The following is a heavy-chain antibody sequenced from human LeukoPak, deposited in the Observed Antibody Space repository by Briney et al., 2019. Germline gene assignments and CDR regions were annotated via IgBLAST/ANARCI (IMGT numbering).Heavy chain of an antibody. CDR1: GFTFSSYA. CDR2: IDSSGSYT. D-gene: IGHD6-13*01. V-gene: IGHV3-23*05. CDR3: AKGSAGGRPYYFDY. Sequence: GGPLRLSCAVSGFTFSSYAMSWVRQAPGKGLEWVSAIDSSGSYTWYDDSVRGRFTISRDNSKNTLHLQMNSLRAEDTAVYYCAKGSAGGRPYYFDYWGQGTLVPVSS. J-gene: IGHJ4*02.